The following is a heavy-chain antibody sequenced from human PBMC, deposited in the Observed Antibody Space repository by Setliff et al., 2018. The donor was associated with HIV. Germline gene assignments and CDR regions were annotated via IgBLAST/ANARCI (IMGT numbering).Heavy chain of an antibody. CDR1: GYAISSGYY. J-gene: IGHJ6*02. CDR2: IYARGST. CDR3: ARELLRSWDGPENSYKPYYYGMDV. Sequence: SETLSLTCAVSGYAISSGYYWGWIRRPPGKGLEWIGSIYARGSTYYNPSLKSRVTISVDTSKNQFSLKLSSVTAADTAVYYCARELLRSWDGPENSYKPYYYGMDVWGQGTTVTVSS. D-gene: IGHD3-10*01. V-gene: IGHV4-38-2*02.